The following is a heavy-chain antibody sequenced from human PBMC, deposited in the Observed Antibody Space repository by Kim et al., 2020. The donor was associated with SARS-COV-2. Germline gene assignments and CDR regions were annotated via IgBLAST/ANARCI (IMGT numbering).Heavy chain of an antibody. J-gene: IGHJ3*02. CDR1: GFTFSDYY. CDR3: ARDSHCSGGRCYLGNAFDI. Sequence: GGSLRLSCAASGFTFSDYYMSWIRQAPGKGLEWVSYISSSSSYTNYADSVKGRFTISRDNAKNSLYLQMNSLRAEDTAVYYCARDSHCSGGRCYLGNAFDIWGQGTMVTVSS. V-gene: IGHV3-11*05. CDR2: ISSSSSYT. D-gene: IGHD2-15*01.